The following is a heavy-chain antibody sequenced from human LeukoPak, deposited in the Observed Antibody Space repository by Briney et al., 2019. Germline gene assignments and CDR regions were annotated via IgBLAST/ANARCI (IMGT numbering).Heavy chain of an antibody. J-gene: IGHJ4*02. Sequence: PGGSLRLSCAASRFTFSSYAMSWVRQAPGKGLEWVSAISGSGASTFYADSVKGRFTISRDKSNNTLYLQMNSLRAEDTAVYYCAKDYAYYYGSGIGGFDYWGQGTLVTVSS. CDR2: ISGSGAST. V-gene: IGHV3-23*01. CDR1: RFTFSSYA. D-gene: IGHD3-10*01. CDR3: AKDYAYYYGSGIGGFDY.